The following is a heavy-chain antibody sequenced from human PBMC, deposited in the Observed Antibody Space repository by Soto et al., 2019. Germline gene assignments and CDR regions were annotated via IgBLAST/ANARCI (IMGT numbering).Heavy chain of an antibody. Sequence: QITLKESGPTLVKPTQTLTLTCTFSGFSLSTSGVGVGWIRQPPGKALEWLALIYWNDDKRYNPSLKSRLTITKDTSKTQVLLTLTNADPVDTATYYCAHSPYRHSSLDYWGQGTLVTVSS. J-gene: IGHJ4*02. D-gene: IGHD5-12*01. V-gene: IGHV2-5*01. CDR3: AHSPYRHSSLDY. CDR1: GFSLSTSGVG. CDR2: IYWNDDK.